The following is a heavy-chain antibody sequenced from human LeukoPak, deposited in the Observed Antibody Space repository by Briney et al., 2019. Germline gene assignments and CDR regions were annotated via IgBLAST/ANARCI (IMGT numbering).Heavy chain of an antibody. Sequence: SETLSLTCTVSGGSISSGDYYWSWIRQPPVKGLEWIGYIYYSGSTYYNPSLKSRVTISVDTSKNQFSLKLSSVTAADTAVYYCARFSWTFARHYYFDYWGQGTLVTVSS. J-gene: IGHJ4*02. V-gene: IGHV4-30-4*01. CDR1: GGSISSGDYY. CDR3: ARFSWTFARHYYFDY. CDR2: IYYSGST. D-gene: IGHD3-16*01.